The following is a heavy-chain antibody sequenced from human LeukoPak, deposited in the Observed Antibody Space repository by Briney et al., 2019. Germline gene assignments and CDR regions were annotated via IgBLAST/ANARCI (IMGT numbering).Heavy chain of an antibody. J-gene: IGHJ4*02. CDR3: ARIVVPDYYDSSGYHYYDY. V-gene: IGHV3-74*01. CDR1: GFTFSSYW. Sequence: GGSLRHPCAASGFTFSSYWMHWVRQAPGKGLVWVSRINSDGSSTSYADSVKGRFTISRDNAKNTLYLQMNSLRAEDTAVYYCARIVVPDYYDSSGYHYYDYWGQGTLVTVSS. D-gene: IGHD3-22*01. CDR2: INSDGSST.